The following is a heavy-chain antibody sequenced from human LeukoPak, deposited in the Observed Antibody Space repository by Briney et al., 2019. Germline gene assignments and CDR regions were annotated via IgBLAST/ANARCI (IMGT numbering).Heavy chain of an antibody. Sequence: ASVKVSCKASGGTFSSYAISWVRQAPGQGLEWMGGIIPIFGTANYAQKFQGRVTITADESTSTAYMELSSLRSEDTAVYYCATPMGRYFDWLLFGYWGQGTLVTVSS. J-gene: IGHJ4*02. V-gene: IGHV1-69*13. CDR1: GGTFSSYA. D-gene: IGHD3-9*01. CDR2: IIPIFGTA. CDR3: ATPMGRYFDWLLFGY.